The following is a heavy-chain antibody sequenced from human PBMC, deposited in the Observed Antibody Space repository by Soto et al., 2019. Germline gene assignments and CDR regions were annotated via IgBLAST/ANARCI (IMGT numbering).Heavy chain of an antibody. CDR1: GGSVSSGSYY. J-gene: IGHJ4*02. CDR3: ARGSSGSYYPDY. CDR2: IYYSGST. V-gene: IGHV4-61*01. D-gene: IGHD3-10*01. Sequence: SETLSLTCTVSGGSVSSGSYYWSWIRQPPGKGLEWIGYIYYSGSTNYNPSLKSRVTISVDTSKNQFSLKLSSVTAADTAVYYCARGSSGSYYPDYWGQGTLVTVSS.